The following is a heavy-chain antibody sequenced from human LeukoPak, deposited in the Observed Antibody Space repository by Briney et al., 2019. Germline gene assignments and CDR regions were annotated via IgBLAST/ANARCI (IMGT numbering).Heavy chain of an antibody. V-gene: IGHV1-18*01. CDR1: GYSFTNYG. D-gene: IGHD6-13*01. CDR3: ARTPHSIAAAGTWDR. CDR2: ISGYNSKP. Sequence: ASVKVSCKTSGYSFTNYGITWVRQAPGQGLEWMGWISGYNSKPFYAQNFQGRVTMTTDTSTSTVYMEVRSLRSDDTAVYYCARTPHSIAAAGTWDRWGQGTLVTVSS. J-gene: IGHJ4*02.